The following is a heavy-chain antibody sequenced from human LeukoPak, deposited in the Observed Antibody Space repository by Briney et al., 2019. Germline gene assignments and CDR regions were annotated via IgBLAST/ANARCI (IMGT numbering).Heavy chain of an antibody. CDR3: ARIAAAGYFAY. D-gene: IGHD6-13*01. CDR2: INVGNGDT. V-gene: IGHV1-3*03. J-gene: IGHJ4*02. CDR1: GGTFSSYA. Sequence: ASVKVSCKASGGTFSSYAISWVRQAPGQRLEWMGWINVGNGDTKYSQDFQGRVTFTRDTSASTAYLELSSLKSDDMAVYYCARIAAAGYFAYWGQGTLVTVSS.